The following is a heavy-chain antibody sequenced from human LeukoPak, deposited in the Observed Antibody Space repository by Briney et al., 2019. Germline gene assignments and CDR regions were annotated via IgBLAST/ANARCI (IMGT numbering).Heavy chain of an antibody. CDR2: MNPTSGNT. CDR3: TRIRGYTYGYWYLDL. CDR1: GYTVTSYD. D-gene: IGHD5-18*01. Sequence: GASVKVSCKAAGYTVTSYDINWVRQAPGQGLEWMGWMNPTSGNTGYAQKFQGRVTMTRDASIATAYMELSSLTSEDTALYYCTRIRGYTYGYWYLDLWGRGTPVTVSS. V-gene: IGHV1-8*01. J-gene: IGHJ2*01.